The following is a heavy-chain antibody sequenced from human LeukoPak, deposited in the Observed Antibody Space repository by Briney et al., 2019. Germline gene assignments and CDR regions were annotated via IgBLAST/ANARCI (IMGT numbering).Heavy chain of an antibody. D-gene: IGHD3-22*01. Sequence: SETLSLTCTASGGSISSSSYYWGWIRQPPGKGLEWIGSIYYSGSTYYNPSLKSRVTMSVDTSKNQFSLKLSSVTAADTAVYYCARDDSSGYYYFDYWGQGTLVTVSS. CDR1: GGSISSSSYY. CDR3: ARDDSSGYYYFDY. J-gene: IGHJ4*02. CDR2: IYYSGST. V-gene: IGHV4-39*07.